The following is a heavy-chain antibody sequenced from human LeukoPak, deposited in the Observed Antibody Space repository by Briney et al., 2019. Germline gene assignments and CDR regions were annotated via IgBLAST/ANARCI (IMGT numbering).Heavy chain of an antibody. J-gene: IGHJ3*02. D-gene: IGHD1-26*01. CDR1: GFTVSSNY. Sequence: GGSLRLSCAASGFTVSSNYMSWVRQAPGKGLEWVSVIYSGGSTYYADSVKGRFTISRDNSKNTLYLQMNSLRAEDTAVYYCARDREVGATSAFDIWGQGTMVTVSS. CDR2: IYSGGST. CDR3: ARDREVGATSAFDI. V-gene: IGHV3-66*01.